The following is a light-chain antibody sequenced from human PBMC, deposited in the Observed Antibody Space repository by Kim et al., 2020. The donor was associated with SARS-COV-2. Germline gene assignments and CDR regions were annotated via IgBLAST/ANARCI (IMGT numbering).Light chain of an antibody. Sequence: ASVGVRVTITCRASQNINIWLAWYQQKPGKAPRHLIFQASTLKSGVPSRFSGSGSGTEFTLTISSLQPDDFATYYCQQHDSLPITFGQGTRLEIK. J-gene: IGKJ5*01. CDR2: QAS. CDR1: QNINIW. V-gene: IGKV1-5*03. CDR3: QQHDSLPIT.